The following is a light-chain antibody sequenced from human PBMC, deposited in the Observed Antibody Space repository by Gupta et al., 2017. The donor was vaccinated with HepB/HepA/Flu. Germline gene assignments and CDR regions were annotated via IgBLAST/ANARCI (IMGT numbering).Light chain of an antibody. CDR2: AAS. V-gene: IGKV1-39*01. CDR1: QNIRKN. J-gene: IGKJ3*01. Sequence: IQMTQSPSSLSVSVGDRVTITCRASQNIRKNLNWYQQKPGKAPKVLIYAASNLQRGVPSRFSGSGSGTDFTLTISSLQPEDFATYFCQHSASTPIFTFGPGTKVETK. CDR3: QHSASTPIFT.